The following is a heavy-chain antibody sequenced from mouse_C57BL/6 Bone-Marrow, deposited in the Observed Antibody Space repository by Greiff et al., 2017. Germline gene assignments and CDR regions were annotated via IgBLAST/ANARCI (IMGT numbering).Heavy chain of an antibody. CDR2: IYPGDGDT. J-gene: IGHJ2*01. CDR3: ANYYSYYFDY. CDR1: GYAFSSSW. Sequence: QVQLQQSGPELVKPGASVKISCKASGYAFSSSWMNWVKQRPGKGLEWIGRIYPGDGDTNYNGKFKGKATLTADKSSSTAYMQLSSLTSEDSAVYFCANYYSYYFDYWGQGTTLTVSS. V-gene: IGHV1-82*01. D-gene: IGHD1-1*01.